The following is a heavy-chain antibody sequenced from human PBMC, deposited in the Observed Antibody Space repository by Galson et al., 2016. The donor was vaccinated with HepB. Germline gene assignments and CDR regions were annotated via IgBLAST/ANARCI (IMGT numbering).Heavy chain of an antibody. D-gene: IGHD3-16*01. CDR3: AGWGPPKRMAF. CDR1: GFTVSRDY. J-gene: IGHJ6*02. Sequence: SLRLSCAASGFTVSRDYMSWVRQAPGKGLEWVSVIYSGGTTYYADSVKGRFTISRDSSKNTLYLQMNSLRVEDTAVYYCAGWGPPKRMAFWGQGTTVTVSS. CDR2: IYSGGTT. V-gene: IGHV3-66*01.